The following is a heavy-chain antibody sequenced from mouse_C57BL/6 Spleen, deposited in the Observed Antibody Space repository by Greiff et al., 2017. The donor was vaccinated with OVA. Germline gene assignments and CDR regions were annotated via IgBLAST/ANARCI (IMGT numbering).Heavy chain of an antibody. J-gene: IGHJ1*03. V-gene: IGHV1-52*01. CDR2: IDPSDSET. CDR3: ARIPDYYGSSYGYFDV. CDR1: GYTFTSYW. D-gene: IGHD1-1*01. Sequence: QVQLQQSGAELVRPGSSVKLSCKASGYTFTSYWMHWVKQRPIQGLEWIGNIDPSDSETHYNQKFKDKATLTVDKSSSTAYMQLSSLTSEDSAVYYCARIPDYYGSSYGYFDVWGTGTTVTVSS.